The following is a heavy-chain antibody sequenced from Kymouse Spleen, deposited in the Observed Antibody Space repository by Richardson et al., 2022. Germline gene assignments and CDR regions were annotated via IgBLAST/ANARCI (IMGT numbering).Heavy chain of an antibody. CDR3: ARGLLWFGPFDY. CDR1: GFTFSSYG. J-gene: IGHJ4*02. D-gene: IGHD3-10*01. Sequence: QVQLVESGGGVVQPGRSLRLSCAASGFTFSSYGMHWVRQAPGKGLEWVAVIWYDGSNKYYADSVKGRFTISRDNSKNTLYLQMNSLRAEDTAVYYCARGLLWFGPFDYWGQGTLVTVSS. V-gene: IGHV3-33*01. CDR2: IWYDGSNK.